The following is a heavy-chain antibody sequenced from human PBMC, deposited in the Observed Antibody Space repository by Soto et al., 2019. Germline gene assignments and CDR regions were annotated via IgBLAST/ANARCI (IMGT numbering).Heavy chain of an antibody. J-gene: IGHJ4*02. CDR1: GFTFSNAW. D-gene: IGHD3-3*01. V-gene: IGHV3-15*07. Sequence: GGSLRLSCAASGFTFSNAWMNWVRQAPGKGLEWVGRIKSKTDGGTTDYAAPVKGRFTISRDDSKNTLYLQMNSLKTEDTAVYYCTTAYYDFWSGYYIGYFDYWGQGTLVTVSS. CDR3: TTAYYDFWSGYYIGYFDY. CDR2: IKSKTDGGTT.